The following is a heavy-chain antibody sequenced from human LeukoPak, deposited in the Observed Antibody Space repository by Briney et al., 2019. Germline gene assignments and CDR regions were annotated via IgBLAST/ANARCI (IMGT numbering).Heavy chain of an antibody. CDR1: GYTFTGYY. Sequence: GASVKVSCKASGYTFTGYYMHWVRLAPGQGLEWMGWINPNSGGTNYAQKFQGRVTMTRDTSISTAYMELSRLRSDDTAVYYCARGREVVVVAATVVPSRIDPWGQGTLVTVSS. J-gene: IGHJ5*02. V-gene: IGHV1-2*02. D-gene: IGHD2-15*01. CDR2: INPNSGGT. CDR3: ARGREVVVVAATVVPSRIDP.